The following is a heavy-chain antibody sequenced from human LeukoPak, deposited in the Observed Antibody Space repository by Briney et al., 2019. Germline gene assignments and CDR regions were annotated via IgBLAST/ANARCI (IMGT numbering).Heavy chain of an antibody. Sequence: SETLSLTRTVSGGSISSFYWSWIRQPPGKGLEWIGYISNSGSTNYNPSLKSRVTMSVDTSKNQFSLNLTSVTAADTAVYFCARHRDYSDTWGHGTLVTVSS. CDR1: GGSISSFY. J-gene: IGHJ4*01. CDR2: ISNSGST. CDR3: ARHRDYSDT. V-gene: IGHV4-59*08. D-gene: IGHD3-22*01.